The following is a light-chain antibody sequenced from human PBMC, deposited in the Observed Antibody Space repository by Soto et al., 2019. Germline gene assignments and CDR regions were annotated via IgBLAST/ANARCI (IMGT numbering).Light chain of an antibody. CDR3: QQYNSYLRT. J-gene: IGKJ1*01. CDR2: KAS. CDR1: QSISSW. V-gene: IGKV1-5*03. Sequence: DIQMTQSPSTLSASVGDRVTITCRASQSISSWLAWYQQKPGKAPKLLIYKASSFESGVPSRFSGSGSGTEFTLTSSSRQPDDFATYYCQQYNSYLRTFGQGTKVQIK.